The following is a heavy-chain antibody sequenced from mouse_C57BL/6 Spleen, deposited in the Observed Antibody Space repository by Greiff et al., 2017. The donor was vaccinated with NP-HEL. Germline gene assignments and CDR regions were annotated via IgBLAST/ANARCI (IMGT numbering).Heavy chain of an antibody. CDR1: GYTFTSYW. V-gene: IGHV1-69*01. CDR2: IDPSDSYT. Sequence: VQLQQPGAELVMPGASVKLSCKASGYTFTSYWMHWVKQRPGQGLEWIGEIDPSDSYTNYNQKFKGKSTLTVDKSSSTAYMQLSSLTAEDSAVYYCARRGFDYWGQGTTLTVSS. CDR3: ARRGFDY. J-gene: IGHJ2*01.